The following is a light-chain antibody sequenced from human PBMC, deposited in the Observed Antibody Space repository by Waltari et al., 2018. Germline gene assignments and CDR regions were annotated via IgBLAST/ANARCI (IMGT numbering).Light chain of an antibody. CDR3: QQYYSIPLT. V-gene: IGKV4-1*01. CDR2: WAS. Sequence: DIVMTQSPDSLAVSLGERATINCKSSQSVLYSSNNKNYLAWYQHKPGQPPQLLIYWASTRESGGPDRFSGSGSGTDFTLTISSLQAEDVAVYYCQQYYSIPLTFGPGTKVDIK. J-gene: IGKJ3*01. CDR1: QSVLYSSNNKNY.